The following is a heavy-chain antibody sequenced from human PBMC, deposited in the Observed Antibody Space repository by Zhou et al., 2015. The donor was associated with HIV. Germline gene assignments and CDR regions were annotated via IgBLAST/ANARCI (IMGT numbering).Heavy chain of an antibody. CDR2: IIPILGIA. Sequence: QVQLVQSGAEVKKPGSSVKVSCKASGGTFSSYTISWVRQAPGQGLEWMGRIIPILGIANYAQKFQGRVTITADKSTSTAYMELSSLRSEDTAVYYCAREVGGDSHDYWGQGTLVTVSS. D-gene: IGHD4-23*01. J-gene: IGHJ4*02. CDR3: AREVGGDSHDY. V-gene: IGHV1-69*08. CDR1: GGTFSSYT.